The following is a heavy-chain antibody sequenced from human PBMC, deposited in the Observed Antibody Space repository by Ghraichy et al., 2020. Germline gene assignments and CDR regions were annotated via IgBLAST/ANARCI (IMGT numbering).Heavy chain of an antibody. CDR2: INPNSGGT. V-gene: IGHV1-2*02. D-gene: IGHD3-22*01. Sequence: ASVKVSCKASGYTFSDYYIHWVRQSPGQGLEWMAWINPNSGGTRYASNFQGRVTMTRDTSSDTAYLELSRLRSDDTADYYCARPKYYHSSGYYYDFWGQGTLVTVSS. CDR3: ARPKYYHSSGYYYDF. J-gene: IGHJ4*02. CDR1: GYTFSDYY.